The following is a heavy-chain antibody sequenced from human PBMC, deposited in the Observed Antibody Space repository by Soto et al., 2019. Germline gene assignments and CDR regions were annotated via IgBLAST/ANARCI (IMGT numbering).Heavy chain of an antibody. CDR2: IIPLLGIT. CDR3: ARDPRSITGTTSSEDFQH. J-gene: IGHJ1*01. Sequence: QAQLMQSGAEVKKPGSSVTVSCQASGGTFSGYAINWVRQAPGQGLAWMGGIIPLLGITDYGQKFQGRITIAADESTGTAYMDLRGLRSEDTAVYYCARDPRSITGTTSSEDFQHWGQGTLVSVSS. D-gene: IGHD1-20*01. CDR1: GGTFSGYA. V-gene: IGHV1-69*01.